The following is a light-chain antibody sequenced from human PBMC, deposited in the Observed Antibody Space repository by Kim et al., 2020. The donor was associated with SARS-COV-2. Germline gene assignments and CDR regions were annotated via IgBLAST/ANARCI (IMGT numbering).Light chain of an antibody. V-gene: IGLV3-1*01. J-gene: IGLJ1*01. Sequence: SVCPGQAARITCSEDKWGDKYTWWYQQKPGQSPVLVIYQDSKRPSGIPERFSGSNSGNTATLTISGTQAMDEADYYCQAWDSSTGVFGTGTKVTDL. CDR3: QAWDSSTGV. CDR2: QDS. CDR1: KWGDKY.